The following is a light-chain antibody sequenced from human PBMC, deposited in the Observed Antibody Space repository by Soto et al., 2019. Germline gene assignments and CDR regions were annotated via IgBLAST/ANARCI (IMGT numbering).Light chain of an antibody. CDR3: QKHNIAPWT. CDR2: ATS. J-gene: IGKJ1*01. Sequence: THPPSSLSPSLEDRATTICRASQAIGNYLAWYQQKPGKVPKLLIFATSTLHSEVPSRFSASGSGTDFTLTISSLQPEDVATYYCQKHNIAPWTFGQGTKVDIK. CDR1: QAIGNY. V-gene: IGKV1-27*01.